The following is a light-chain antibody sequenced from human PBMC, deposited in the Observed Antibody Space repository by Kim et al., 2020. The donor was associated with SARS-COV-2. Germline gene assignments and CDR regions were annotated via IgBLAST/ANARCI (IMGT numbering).Light chain of an antibody. CDR2: WAS. CDR1: QSVLYSSNNKNY. Sequence: DIVMTQSPDSLAVSLGDRATINCKSSQSVLYSSNNKNYLAWYQQKPGQPPKLLIYWASTRESGVPDRFSGSGSGTDFTLTISSLQAEDVPVYYCQKYYSNPPWTFGQGTKVDIK. J-gene: IGKJ1*01. CDR3: QKYYSNPPWT. V-gene: IGKV4-1*01.